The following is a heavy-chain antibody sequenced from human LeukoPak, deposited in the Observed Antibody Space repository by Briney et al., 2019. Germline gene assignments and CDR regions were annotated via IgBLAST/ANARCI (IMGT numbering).Heavy chain of an antibody. CDR1: GFTFNSYW. CDR3: AKNSVLLWFGEGSWFDP. V-gene: IGHV3-74*01. D-gene: IGHD3-10*01. J-gene: IGHJ5*02. CDR2: INSDGSST. Sequence: TGGSLRLSCAASGFTFNSYWMHWVRQAPGKGLVWVSRINSDGSSTSYADSVKGRFTISRDNAKNTLYLQMNSLRAEDTAVYYCAKNSVLLWFGEGSWFDPWGQGTLVTVSS.